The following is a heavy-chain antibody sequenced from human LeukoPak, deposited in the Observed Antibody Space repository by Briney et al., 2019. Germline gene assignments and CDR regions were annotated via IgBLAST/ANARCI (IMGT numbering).Heavy chain of an antibody. CDR2: ISSSGSAI. CDR1: GFTFSDYY. D-gene: IGHD6-6*01. CDR3: ASLGKISSSSFY. J-gene: IGHJ4*02. V-gene: IGHV3-11*01. Sequence: GGSLRLSCAASGFTFSDYYMSWIRQAPGKGLEWVSHISSSGSAIYYADSVKGRFTISRDNAKNSLYLQMNSLRAEDTAVYYCASLGKISSSSFYWGQGTLVTVSS.